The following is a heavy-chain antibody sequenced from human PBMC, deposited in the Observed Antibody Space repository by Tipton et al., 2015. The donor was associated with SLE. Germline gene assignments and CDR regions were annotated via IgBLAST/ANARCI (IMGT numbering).Heavy chain of an antibody. V-gene: IGHV4-34*01. Sequence: TLSLTCAVYGGSFSAYYWSWIRQHPGKGLEWIGYIYYSGNTYYNPSLKSRVTISVDTSKNQFSLKLSSVTAADTAVYYCARGGHDYVWGSYRTYNWFDPWGQGTLVTVSS. CDR1: GGSFSAYY. CDR2: IYYSGNT. J-gene: IGHJ5*02. D-gene: IGHD3-16*02. CDR3: ARGGHDYVWGSYRTYNWFDP.